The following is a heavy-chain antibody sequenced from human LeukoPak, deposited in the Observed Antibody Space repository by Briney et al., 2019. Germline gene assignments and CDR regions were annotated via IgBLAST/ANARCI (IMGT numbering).Heavy chain of an antibody. J-gene: IGHJ4*02. CDR2: INHSGST. D-gene: IGHD6-6*01. CDR1: GGSFSGYY. CDR3: ARVGSSSSFSDY. Sequence: SETLSLTCAVYGGSFSGYYWSWIRQPPGKGLEWIGEINHSGSTNYNPSLKSRATISVDTSKNQFSLKLSSVTAADTAVYYCARVGSSSSFSDYWGQGTLVTVSS. V-gene: IGHV4-34*01.